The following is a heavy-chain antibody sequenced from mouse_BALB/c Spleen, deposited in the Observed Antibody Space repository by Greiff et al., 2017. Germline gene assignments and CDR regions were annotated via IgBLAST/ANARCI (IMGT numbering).Heavy chain of an antibody. CDR2: IYPGDGDT. J-gene: IGHJ4*01. CDR3: ARSNGNRHYAMDY. D-gene: IGHD2-1*01. Sequence: QVQLKESGAELARPGASVKLSCKASGYTFTSYWMQWVKQRPGQGLEWIGAIYPGDGDTRYTQKFKGKATLTADKSSSTAYMQLSSLASEDSAVYYCARSNGNRHYAMDYWGQGTSVTVSS. V-gene: IGHV1-87*01. CDR1: GYTFTSYW.